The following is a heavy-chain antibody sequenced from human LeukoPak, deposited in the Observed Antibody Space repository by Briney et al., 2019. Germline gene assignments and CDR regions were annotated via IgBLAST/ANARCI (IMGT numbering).Heavy chain of an antibody. Sequence: PGGSLRLSCAASGFTFSDYGMHWVRQAPGKGLEWVSFIRYDESESYYADSVKGRFTISRDNSKNTLYVQMNSLRPGDTAVYYCARPGRKYYGSGNYLFFDYWGQGTLVTVSS. CDR2: IRYDESES. J-gene: IGHJ4*02. CDR1: GFTFSDYG. CDR3: ARPGRKYYGSGNYLFFDY. V-gene: IGHV3-30*02. D-gene: IGHD3-10*01.